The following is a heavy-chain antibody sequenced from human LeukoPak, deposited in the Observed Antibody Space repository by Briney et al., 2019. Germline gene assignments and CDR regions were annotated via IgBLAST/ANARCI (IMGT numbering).Heavy chain of an antibody. CDR1: GFTVITND. CDR2: LHSDGNT. D-gene: IGHD1-14*01. J-gene: IGHJ4*02. CDR3: ARGVEPLAANTLAY. Sequence: GGSLRLSCAASGFTVITNDMTWVRQAPGKGLEWVSVLHSDGNTKYADSVQGRFTISRDNSKNTLYLEVNSLSPDDTAVYYCARGVEPLAANTLAYWGQGTLVTVSS. V-gene: IGHV3-53*01.